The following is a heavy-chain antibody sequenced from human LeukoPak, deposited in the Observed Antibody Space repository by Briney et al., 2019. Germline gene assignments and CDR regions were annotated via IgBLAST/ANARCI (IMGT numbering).Heavy chain of an antibody. CDR3: GRGISGYGDYDGSWFDP. CDR2: INPSGGST. D-gene: IGHD4-17*01. Sequence: ASVKVSCKASGYTFTSYDINWVRQATGQGLEWMGIINPSGGSTSYAQKFQGRVTMTRDMSTSTVYMELSSLRAEDTAVYYCGRGISGYGDYDGSWFDPWGQGTLVTVSS. CDR1: GYTFTSYD. V-gene: IGHV1-46*01. J-gene: IGHJ5*02.